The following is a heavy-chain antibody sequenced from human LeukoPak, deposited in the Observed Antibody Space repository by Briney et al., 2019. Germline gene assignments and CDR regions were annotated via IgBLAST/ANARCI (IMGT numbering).Heavy chain of an antibody. V-gene: IGHV3-21*01. CDR3: ARDAYYDILTGYLAY. CDR1: GFTFSSYS. Sequence: KPGGSLSLSCAASGFTFSSYSMNWVRQAPGKGLEWVSSITSGSSYIYYADSVKGRFTICRDNAKNPLYLQMNSLRAEDTAMYYCARDAYYDILTGYLAYWGQGTLVTVSS. J-gene: IGHJ4*02. CDR2: ITSGSSYI. D-gene: IGHD3-9*01.